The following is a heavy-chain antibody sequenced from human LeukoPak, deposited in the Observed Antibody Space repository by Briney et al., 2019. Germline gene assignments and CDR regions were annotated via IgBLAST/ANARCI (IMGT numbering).Heavy chain of an antibody. Sequence: PGGSLRLSCAASGFTFSSYAMSWVRQAPGKGLEWVSAISGSGGSTYYADSVKGRFTISRDNSKNTLYLQMNSLRAEDTAVYYCAGLYTYYYDSSAVDDAFDIWGQVTMVTVSS. CDR3: AGLYTYYYDSSAVDDAFDI. D-gene: IGHD3-22*01. V-gene: IGHV3-23*01. CDR1: GFTFSSYA. CDR2: ISGSGGST. J-gene: IGHJ3*02.